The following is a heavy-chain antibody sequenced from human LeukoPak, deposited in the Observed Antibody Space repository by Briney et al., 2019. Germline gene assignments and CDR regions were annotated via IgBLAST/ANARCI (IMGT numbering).Heavy chain of an antibody. CDR2: IYYSGST. Sequence: PSETLSLTCTVSGGSISSSSYYWGWIRQPPGKGLEWIGSIYYSGSTYYNPSLKSRVTISVDTSKNQFSLKLSSVTAADTAVYYCAREGIAVDNNWFDPWGQGTLVTVSS. V-gene: IGHV4-39*07. J-gene: IGHJ5*02. D-gene: IGHD6-19*01. CDR3: AREGIAVDNNWFDP. CDR1: GGSISSSSYY.